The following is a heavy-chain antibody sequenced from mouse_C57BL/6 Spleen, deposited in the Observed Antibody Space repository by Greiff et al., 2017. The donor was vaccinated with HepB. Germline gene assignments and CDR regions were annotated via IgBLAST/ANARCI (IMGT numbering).Heavy chain of an antibody. CDR1: GYTFTSYG. Sequence: QVQLQQSGAELARPGASVKLSCKASGYTFTSYGISWVKQRTGQGLEWIGEIYPRSGNTYYNEKFKGKATLTADTSSSTAYMELRILTSEDSAVYFCARMRGYDYDAGYYFDYWGQGTTLTVSS. CDR2: IYPRSGNT. J-gene: IGHJ2*01. CDR3: ARMRGYDYDAGYYFDY. D-gene: IGHD2-4*01. V-gene: IGHV1-81*01.